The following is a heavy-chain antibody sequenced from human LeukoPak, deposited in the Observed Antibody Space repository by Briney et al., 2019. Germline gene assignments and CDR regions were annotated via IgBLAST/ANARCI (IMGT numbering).Heavy chain of an antibody. CDR3: ARGDSMVRGVIITFPYGMDA. V-gene: IGHV1-8*01. D-gene: IGHD3-10*01. CDR2: MNPNSGNT. J-gene: IGHJ6*02. Sequence: GASVKVSCKASGYTFTSYDINWVRQATGQGLEWMGWMNPNSGNTGYAQKFQGRVTMTRNTSISTAYMELSSLRSEDTAVYYCARGDSMVRGVIITFPYGMDAWGQGTTVTVSS. CDR1: GYTFTSYD.